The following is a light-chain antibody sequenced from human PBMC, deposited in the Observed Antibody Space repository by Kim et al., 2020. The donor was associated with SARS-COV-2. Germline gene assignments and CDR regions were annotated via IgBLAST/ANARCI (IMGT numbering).Light chain of an antibody. V-gene: IGKV1-5*03. CDR2: KTS. Sequence: AALGDRVTITCRASQSINNWLAWYQQKPGTAPKMLIYKTSTLESGVPSRFSGSGSGTEFTLTISTLHPDDFATYYCQQSNASPCTFGQGTKVDIK. CDR1: QSINNW. J-gene: IGKJ1*01. CDR3: QQSNASPCT.